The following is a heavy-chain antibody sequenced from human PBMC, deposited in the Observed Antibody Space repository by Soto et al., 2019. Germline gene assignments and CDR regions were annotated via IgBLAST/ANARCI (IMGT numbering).Heavy chain of an antibody. D-gene: IGHD3-10*01. CDR1: GDTFNFYT. V-gene: IGHV1-69*02. CDR2: MIPMVGMS. CDR3: ATNYGSGSTHFDY. Sequence: QVQLVQSGAEVKKPGSSVKVSCTASGDTFNFYTISWVRQAPGQGLEWMGRMIPMVGMSDYAQKFRGRVTXTXDXXTSTAYMELRSLRSEDTAMYYCATNYGSGSTHFDYWGQGTMVTVSS. J-gene: IGHJ4*02.